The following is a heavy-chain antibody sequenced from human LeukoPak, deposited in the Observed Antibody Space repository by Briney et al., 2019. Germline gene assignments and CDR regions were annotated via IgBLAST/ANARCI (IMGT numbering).Heavy chain of an antibody. CDR3: AKDPGYSSGWYFST. J-gene: IGHJ5*02. D-gene: IGHD6-19*01. Sequence: RTGGSLRLSCAASGFAFSSYAMSWVRQAPGKGLEWVSAISGSGGSTYYADSVKGRFTISRDNSKNTLYLQMNSLRAEDTAVYYCAKDPGYSSGWYFSTWGQGTLVTVSS. V-gene: IGHV3-23*01. CDR1: GFAFSSYA. CDR2: ISGSGGST.